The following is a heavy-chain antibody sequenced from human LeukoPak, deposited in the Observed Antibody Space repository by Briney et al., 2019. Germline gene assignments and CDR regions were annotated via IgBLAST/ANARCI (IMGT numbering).Heavy chain of an antibody. V-gene: IGHV4-39*07. Sequence: KASETLSLTCTVSGDSISSRSYYWGWIRQPPGKGLEWIGNIYYSGNTYYNTSLKSRVTISVDTSKNQFSLKLSSVTAADTAVYYCARRRYYGSGSWDVWGKGTTVTISS. CDR1: GDSISSRSYY. CDR2: IYYSGNT. D-gene: IGHD3-10*01. CDR3: ARRRYYGSGSWDV. J-gene: IGHJ6*04.